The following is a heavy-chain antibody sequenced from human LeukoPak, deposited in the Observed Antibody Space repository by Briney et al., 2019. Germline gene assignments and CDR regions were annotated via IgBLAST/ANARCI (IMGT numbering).Heavy chain of an antibody. V-gene: IGHV1-69*04. CDR1: GGTFSSYA. CDR2: IIPILGIA. D-gene: IGHD3-22*01. J-gene: IGHJ3*02. Sequence: SVKVSCKASGGTFSSYAINWVRQAPGQGLEWMGRIIPILGIANYAQKFQGRVTITADKSTSTAYMELSSLRSEDTAVYYCARASRYDSSGYHDAFDIWGQGTMVTVSS. CDR3: ARASRYDSSGYHDAFDI.